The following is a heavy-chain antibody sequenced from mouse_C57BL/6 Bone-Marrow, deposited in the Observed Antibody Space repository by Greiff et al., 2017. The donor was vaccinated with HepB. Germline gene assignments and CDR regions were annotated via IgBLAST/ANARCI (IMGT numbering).Heavy chain of an antibody. J-gene: IGHJ1*03. CDR3: ATRNWYFDV. Sequence: EVKLMESGPELVKPGASVKIPCKASGYTFTDYNMDWVKQSHGKSLEWIGDINPNNGGTIYNQKFKGKATLTVDKSSSTAYMELRSLTSEDTAVYYSATRNWYFDVWGTGTTLTVSS. CDR2: INPNNGGT. CDR1: GYTFTDYN. V-gene: IGHV1-18*01.